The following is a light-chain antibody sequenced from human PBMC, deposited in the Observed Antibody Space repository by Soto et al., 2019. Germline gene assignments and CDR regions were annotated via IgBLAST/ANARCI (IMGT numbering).Light chain of an antibody. Sequence: IQMTQSPSALSASVGDRVTITCRASQDISNYLAWYQQKPGKAPKLLIYAASTLQSGVPSRFSGSGSGTDFTLTISSLQTEDFAPYYCQKYNSAPVPFGQGTKLEIK. J-gene: IGKJ2*01. CDR2: AAS. V-gene: IGKV1-27*01. CDR3: QKYNSAPVP. CDR1: QDISNY.